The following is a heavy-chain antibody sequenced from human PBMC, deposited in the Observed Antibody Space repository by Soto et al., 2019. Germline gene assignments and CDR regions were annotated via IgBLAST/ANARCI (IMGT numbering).Heavy chain of an antibody. D-gene: IGHD2-2*01. CDR3: ARGGYQLLFAFDI. CDR1: GFTFSSYW. J-gene: IGHJ3*02. V-gene: IGHV3-74*01. Sequence: EVQLVESGGGLVQPGGSLRLSCAASGFTFSSYWMHWVRQAPGKGLVWVSRINSDGSSTSYADSVKGRFTISRDNDKNTLDLQMNSLRAEDTAVYYCARGGYQLLFAFDIWGEGTMVTVSS. CDR2: INSDGSST.